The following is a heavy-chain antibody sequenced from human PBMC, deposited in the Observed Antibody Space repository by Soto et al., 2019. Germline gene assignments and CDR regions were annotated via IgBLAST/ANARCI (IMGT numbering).Heavy chain of an antibody. D-gene: IGHD3-3*01. CDR3: ARERSPYYDF. CDR1: GGSISSGDYY. Sequence: SETLSLTCTVSGGSISSGDYYWSWIRQPPGKGLEWIGYIYYSGSTYYNPSLKSRVTIPVDTSKNQFSLKLSSVTAADTAVYYCARERSPYYDFWSQGTTVTVSS. V-gene: IGHV4-30-4*01. CDR2: IYYSGST. J-gene: IGHJ6*02.